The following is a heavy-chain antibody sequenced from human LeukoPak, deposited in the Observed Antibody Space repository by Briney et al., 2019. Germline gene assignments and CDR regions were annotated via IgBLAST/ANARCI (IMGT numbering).Heavy chain of an antibody. J-gene: IGHJ6*02. CDR3: AKDHKVVSYHYGMDV. CDR1: GFTFDDYA. Sequence: PGGSLRPSCAASGFTFDDYAMHWVRQAPGKGLEWVSGISWNSGTIGYADSVKGRFTISRDNAKNSLYLQMNSLRAEDTALYYCAKDHKVVSYHYGMDVWGQGTTVTVSS. CDR2: ISWNSGTI. V-gene: IGHV3-9*01. D-gene: IGHD2-2*01.